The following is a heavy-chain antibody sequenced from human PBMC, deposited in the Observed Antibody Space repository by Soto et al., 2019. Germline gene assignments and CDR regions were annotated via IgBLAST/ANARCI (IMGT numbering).Heavy chain of an antibody. CDR3: ARGQYTSSSARIDF. Sequence: QVQLQESGPRLVKPSETLSLTCNVSGASISIDGYYWSWVRQHPGEGLEWIGYIYHSGSTYYNPTLESRATISVDTSKNQLSLKLRSVAAADTAVYYCARGQYTSSSARIDFWGQGTLVTVSS. V-gene: IGHV4-31*03. D-gene: IGHD6-6*01. J-gene: IGHJ4*02. CDR1: GASISIDGYY. CDR2: IYHSGST.